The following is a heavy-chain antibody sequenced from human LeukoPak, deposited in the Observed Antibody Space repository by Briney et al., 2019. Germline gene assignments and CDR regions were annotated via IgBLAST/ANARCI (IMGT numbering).Heavy chain of an antibody. CDR1: GFTLSRYG. CDR2: ISRDGTNK. J-gene: IGHJ4*02. D-gene: IGHD3/OR15-3a*01. Sequence: GGSLRLTCAASGFTLSRYGMHWVRQAPGKGLEWVAAISRDGTNKYYADSVKGRFTISRDNLKDTLYLEMSSLSAEDTAVYTCATQLDSLDSSDYWGQGTLVTVSS. CDR3: ATQLDSLDSSDY. V-gene: IGHV3-30*03.